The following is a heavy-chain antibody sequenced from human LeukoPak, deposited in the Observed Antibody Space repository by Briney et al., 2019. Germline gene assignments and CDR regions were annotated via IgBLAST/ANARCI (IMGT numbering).Heavy chain of an antibody. J-gene: IGHJ6*02. CDR3: ARDGSTSYYYYGMDV. CDR1: GFTFSDYY. D-gene: IGHD2-2*01. CDR2: ISSSGSTI. V-gene: IGHV3-11*01. Sequence: LRLSCAASGFTFSDYYMSWIRQAPGKGLEWVSYISSSGSTIYYADSVKGRFTISRDNAKNSLYLQMNSLGAEDTAVYYCARDGSTSYYYYGMDVWGQGTTVTVSS.